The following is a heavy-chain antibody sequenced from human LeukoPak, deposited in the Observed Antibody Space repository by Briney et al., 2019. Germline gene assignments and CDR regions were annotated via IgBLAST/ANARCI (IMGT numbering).Heavy chain of an antibody. V-gene: IGHV1-18*01. Sequence: ASVKVSCTASGYTFTTYGISWVRQAPGQGLEWMGWISAYNGNTNYAQKLQGRVTMTTDTSTSTTYIELRSLKSDDTAVYYCARDGLNGYSYGLFDYWGQGTLVTVSS. CDR3: ARDGLNGYSYGLFDY. D-gene: IGHD5-18*01. CDR1: GYTFTTYG. J-gene: IGHJ4*02. CDR2: ISAYNGNT.